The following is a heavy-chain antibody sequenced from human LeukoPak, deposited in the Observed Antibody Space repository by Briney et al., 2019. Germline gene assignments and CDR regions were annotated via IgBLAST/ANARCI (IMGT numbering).Heavy chain of an antibody. J-gene: IGHJ4*02. D-gene: IGHD4-17*01. CDR2: MYSGGRT. V-gene: IGHV3-53*01. CDR3: ASGGDYGDYSN. CDR1: GLTVSNTY. Sequence: GGSLSLSCAASGLTVSNTYMSWVRHAPGEGLECVAVMYSGGRTFYADSVKGRFTISRDNSKNTLYHQMNSLRAENTAVYFCASGGDYGDYSNWGQGTLVSVPS.